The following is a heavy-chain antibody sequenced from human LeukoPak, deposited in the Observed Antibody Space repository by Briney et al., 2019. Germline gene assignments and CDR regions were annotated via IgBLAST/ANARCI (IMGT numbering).Heavy chain of an antibody. CDR3: ARESPSFSRSWYRDNWFDP. Sequence: ASVKVSCKASGYTFTSYYMHWVRQAPGQGLEWMGVINPSGGSTSYAQKFQGRLTMTRDTSTSTVYMELSSLRSEDTAVYYCARESPSFSRSWYRDNWFDPWGQGSLVTVSS. CDR2: INPSGGST. D-gene: IGHD6-13*01. CDR1: GYTFTSYY. J-gene: IGHJ5*02. V-gene: IGHV1-46*01.